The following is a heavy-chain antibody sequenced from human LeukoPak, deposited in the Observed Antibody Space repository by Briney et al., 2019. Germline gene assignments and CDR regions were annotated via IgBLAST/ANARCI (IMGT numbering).Heavy chain of an antibody. J-gene: IGHJ4*02. CDR2: IRYDGTNK. CDR3: AKTPSQPYDFWSGYSRGDY. Sequence: PGGSLRLSCAASGFTFSSHGMHWVRQAPGKGLEGVAFIRYDGTNKYYADSMKGRFTISRDNSKNTLYLQMNSLRAEDTAVYYCAKTPSQPYDFWSGYSRGDYWGQGTLVTVSS. CDR1: GFTFSSHG. D-gene: IGHD3-3*01. V-gene: IGHV3-30*02.